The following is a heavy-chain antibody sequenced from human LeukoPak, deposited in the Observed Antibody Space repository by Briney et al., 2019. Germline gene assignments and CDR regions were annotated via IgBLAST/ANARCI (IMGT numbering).Heavy chain of an antibody. J-gene: IGHJ5*02. D-gene: IGHD3-3*01. CDR3: ANKLIGVALDWFDP. CDR1: GGTFSSYA. Sequence: GASVKVSCKASGGTFSSYAISWVRQAPGQGLEWMGGIIPIFGTANYAQKFQGRVTITTDESTSTAYMELSSLRSEDKAVYYCANKLIGVALDWFDPWGQGTLVTVSS. CDR2: IIPIFGTA. V-gene: IGHV1-69*05.